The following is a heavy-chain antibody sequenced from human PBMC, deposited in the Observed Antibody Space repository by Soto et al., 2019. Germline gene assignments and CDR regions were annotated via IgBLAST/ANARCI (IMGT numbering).Heavy chain of an antibody. V-gene: IGHV3-23*01. D-gene: IGHD2-21*01. CDR3: GKDRGGSDWSTLDH. Sequence: EVPLLESGGSLVHPGGSLRLSCAASGFRFSYFAMSWVRQAPGKGLEWVKAISGSGGNTYYADSVKGRFTISRDNSKNTLLLTMNSLRDEDTAVYSCGKDRGGSDWSTLDHWGQGTLVTVSS. CDR2: ISGSGGNT. J-gene: IGHJ4*02. CDR1: GFRFSYFA.